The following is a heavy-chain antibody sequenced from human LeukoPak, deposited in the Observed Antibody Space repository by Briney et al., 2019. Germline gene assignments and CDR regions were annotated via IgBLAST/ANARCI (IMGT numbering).Heavy chain of an antibody. J-gene: IGHJ4*02. CDR1: GGSFSGYY. V-gene: IGHV4-34*01. Sequence: SETLSLTCAVYGGSFSGYYWSWIRQPPGKGLEWIGEINHSGSTNYNPSLKSRVTISVDTSKNQFPLKLSSVTAADTAVYYCARGRSSGYYWGQGTLVTVSS. CDR3: ARGRSSGYY. CDR2: INHSGST. D-gene: IGHD3-22*01.